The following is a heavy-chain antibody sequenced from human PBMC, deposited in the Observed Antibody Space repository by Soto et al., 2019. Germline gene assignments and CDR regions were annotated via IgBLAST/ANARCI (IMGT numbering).Heavy chain of an antibody. CDR2: IYYSGST. J-gene: IGHJ4*02. V-gene: IGHV4-59*01. CDR1: GGSISSYY. D-gene: IGHD3-9*01. Sequence: PSETLSLTCTVSGGSISSYYWSWIRQPPGKGLEWIGYIYYSGSTNYNPSLKSRVTISVDTSKNQFSLKLSSVTAADTAVYYCARAPTPRRYFDWLLIKGGLYFDYWGQGTLVTVSS. CDR3: ARAPTPRRYFDWLLIKGGLYFDY.